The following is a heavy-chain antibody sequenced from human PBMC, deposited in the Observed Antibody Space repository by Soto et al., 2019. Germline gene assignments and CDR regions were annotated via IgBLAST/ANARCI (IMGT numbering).Heavy chain of an antibody. J-gene: IGHJ2*01. D-gene: IGHD5-18*01. CDR1: GFTFSSYS. CDR3: ARDRRQLWSNPELDWYFDL. CDR2: ISSSSSTI. Sequence: EVQLVESGGGLVQPGGSLRLSCAASGFTFSSYSMNWVRQAPGKGLEWVSYISSSSSTIYYADSVKGRFTISRDNAKNSLYLQMNSLRDEDTALYYCARDRRQLWSNPELDWYFDLWGRGTLVTVSS. V-gene: IGHV3-48*02.